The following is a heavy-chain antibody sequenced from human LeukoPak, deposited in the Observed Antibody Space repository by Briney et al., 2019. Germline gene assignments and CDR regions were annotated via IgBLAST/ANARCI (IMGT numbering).Heavy chain of an antibody. V-gene: IGHV3-11*01. CDR3: ARVGYCSSTSCYGAAFDI. CDR1: GFTFSDYY. Sequence: PGGSLRLSCAASGFTFSDYYMSWIRQAPGKGLEWVSYISSSGSTIYYADSVKGRFTISRDNAKNSLYLQMNSLRAEDTAVYYCARVGYCSSTSCYGAAFDIWGQGTMDTVSS. CDR2: ISSSGSTI. J-gene: IGHJ3*02. D-gene: IGHD2-2*01.